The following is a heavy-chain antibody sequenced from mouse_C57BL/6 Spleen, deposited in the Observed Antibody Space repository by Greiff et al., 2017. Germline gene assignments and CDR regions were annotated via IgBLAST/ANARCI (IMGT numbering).Heavy chain of an antibody. CDR3: ARSPSVWDFDV. CDR2: IWSGGST. CDR1: GFSLTSYG. Sequence: VKLQESGPGLVQPSQSLSITCTVSGFSLTSYGVHWVRQSPGKGLEWLGVIWSGGSTDYNAAFISRLSISKDNSKSQVFFKMNSLQADDTAIYYCARSPSVWDFDVWGTGTTVTVSS. V-gene: IGHV2-2*01. J-gene: IGHJ1*03.